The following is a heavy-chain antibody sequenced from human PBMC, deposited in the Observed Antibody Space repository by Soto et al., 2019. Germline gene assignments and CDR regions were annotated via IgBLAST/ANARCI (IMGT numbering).Heavy chain of an antibody. CDR3: ARDSVTGPYYFDY. V-gene: IGHV4-30-4*01. CDR1: SGSTRSGDYY. CDR2: IYYSGST. J-gene: IGHJ4*02. Sequence: SETLSLTCTVSSGSTRSGDYYWSGIRQPPGKGLEWIGYIYYSGSTYYNPSLKSRVTISVDTSKNQFSLKLSSVTAADTAVYYCARDSVTGPYYFDYWGQGTLVTVS.